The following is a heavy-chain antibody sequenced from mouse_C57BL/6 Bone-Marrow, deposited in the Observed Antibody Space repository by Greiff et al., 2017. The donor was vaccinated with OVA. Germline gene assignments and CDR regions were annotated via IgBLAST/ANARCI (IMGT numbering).Heavy chain of an antibody. CDR3: ANYYGSSSDAMDY. Sequence: EVQLQQSGAELVRPGASVKLSCTASGFNIKDDYMHWVKQRPEQGLEWIGWIDPENGDTEYASKFQGKATITADTSSNTAYLQLSSLTSEDTAVYYCANYYGSSSDAMDYWGQGTSVTVSS. D-gene: IGHD1-1*01. CDR1: GFNIKDDY. CDR2: IDPENGDT. J-gene: IGHJ4*01. V-gene: IGHV14-4*01.